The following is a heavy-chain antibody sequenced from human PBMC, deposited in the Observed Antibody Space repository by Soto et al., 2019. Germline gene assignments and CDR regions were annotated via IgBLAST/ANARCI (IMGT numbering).Heavy chain of an antibody. CDR1: GFTFSSYG. CDR3: ARDPSGTQIDY. J-gene: IGHJ4*02. V-gene: IGHV3-33*01. Sequence: PGESLKISCAASGFTFSSYGMHWVRQAPGKGLEWVAVIWYDGSNKYYADSVKGRFTISRDNSKNTLYLQMNSLRAEDTAVYYCARDPSGTQIDYWGQGTLVTVSS. CDR2: IWYDGSNK.